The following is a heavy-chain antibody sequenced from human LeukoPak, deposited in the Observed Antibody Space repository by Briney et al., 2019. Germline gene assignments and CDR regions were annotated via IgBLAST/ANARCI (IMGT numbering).Heavy chain of an antibody. D-gene: IGHD2-15*01. Sequence: GGSLRLSCAASGFTFSSYAMSWVRQAPGKGLEWVSAISGSGGSTYYADSVKGRFTISRDNSKNTLYLQMNSLRAEDTAVYYCAKYQASCSGGSCYVWGQGTLVTVSS. CDR2: ISGSGGST. CDR3: AKYQASCSGGSCYV. CDR1: GFTFSSYA. V-gene: IGHV3-23*01. J-gene: IGHJ4*02.